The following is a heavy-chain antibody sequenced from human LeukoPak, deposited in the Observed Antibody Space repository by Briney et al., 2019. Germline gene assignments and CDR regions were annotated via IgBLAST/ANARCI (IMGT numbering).Heavy chain of an antibody. CDR3: ARFEFASCYDY. J-gene: IGHJ4*02. Sequence: GGSLRLSCAASGFTFSSYAMHWVRQAPGKGLEWVANIKQDGSEKYYVDSVKGRFTISRDNAKNSLYLQMNSLRGEDTAVYYCARFEFASCYDYWGQGTLVTVSS. D-gene: IGHD3-10*01. CDR1: GFTFSSYA. V-gene: IGHV3-7*01. CDR2: IKQDGSEK.